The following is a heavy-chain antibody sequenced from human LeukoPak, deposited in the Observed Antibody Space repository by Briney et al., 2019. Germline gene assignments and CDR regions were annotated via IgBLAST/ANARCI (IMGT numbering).Heavy chain of an antibody. CDR1: GLTFRNYG. V-gene: IGHV3-30*03. CDR2: ISYDGSNK. D-gene: IGHD1-1*01. CDR3: ASHRGDYATGYFDY. Sequence: GGSLRLSCAAPGLTFRNYGMHWVRQAPGKGLEWVVIISYDGSNKYYADSVKGRFTISKDNSQNTLYLQMNSLRAEDTAVYYCASHRGDYATGYFDYWGQGTLVTVSS. J-gene: IGHJ4*02.